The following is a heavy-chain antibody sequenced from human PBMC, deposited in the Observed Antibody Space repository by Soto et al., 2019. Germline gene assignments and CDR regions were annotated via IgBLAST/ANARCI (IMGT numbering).Heavy chain of an antibody. CDR3: ARIAENVFYYYAMDV. CDR1: GFTFSSYE. CDR2: ISSSGSTI. J-gene: IGHJ6*02. Sequence: GSLRLSCAASGFTFSSYEMNWVRQAPGKGLEWISYISSSGSTIYYADSVRGRFTISRDNAKNSRYLQMNSLRAEDSAIYYCARIAENVFYYYAMDVWGQGTTVTLSS. D-gene: IGHD6-13*01. V-gene: IGHV3-48*03.